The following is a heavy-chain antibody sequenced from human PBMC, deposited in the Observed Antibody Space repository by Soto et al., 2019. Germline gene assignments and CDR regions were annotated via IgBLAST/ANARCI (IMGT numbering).Heavy chain of an antibody. CDR2: ISSSESTI. CDR3: AGGDSSGGDVDY. CDR1: KFTFSNYN. Sequence: EVQLVESGGGLVQPGGSLRLSCAASKFTFSNYNMNWVRQAPGKGLEWVSYISSSESTIYYADSVKDRFVIYRDNAKNSLYLQVNSLRDEGRAVYCCAGGDSSGGDVDYWGQGTLVTVSS. J-gene: IGHJ4*02. V-gene: IGHV3-48*02. D-gene: IGHD6-19*01.